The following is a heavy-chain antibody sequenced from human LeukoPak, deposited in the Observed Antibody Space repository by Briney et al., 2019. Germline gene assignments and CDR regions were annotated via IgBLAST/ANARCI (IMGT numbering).Heavy chain of an antibody. J-gene: IGHJ2*01. V-gene: IGHV4-39*07. CDR2: VFYSGSP. Sequence: SETLSLTCTVSGGSISSYYWGWIRQPPGQGLEWIGTVFYSGSPYYNPSLKSRVTISMDTSKNQFSLNLTSVTAADTAVYYCARGAFDLWGRGTLVTVSS. CDR3: ARGAFDL. CDR1: GGSISSYY.